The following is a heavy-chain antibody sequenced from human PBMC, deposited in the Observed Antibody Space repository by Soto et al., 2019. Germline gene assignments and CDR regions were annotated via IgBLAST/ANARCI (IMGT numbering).Heavy chain of an antibody. Sequence: LSLTCSVSGDSVNSENYYWTWIRQSPGKGLEWIGYAHSGGRSDYNPSLKSRVTISLNTPVNQFSLQLTSVTAADTAVYYCGREIRGYSRALDYWGQGTLVTVSS. CDR2: AHSGGRS. J-gene: IGHJ4*02. CDR1: GDSVNSENYY. V-gene: IGHV4-61*01. CDR3: GREIRGYSRALDY. D-gene: IGHD5-18*01.